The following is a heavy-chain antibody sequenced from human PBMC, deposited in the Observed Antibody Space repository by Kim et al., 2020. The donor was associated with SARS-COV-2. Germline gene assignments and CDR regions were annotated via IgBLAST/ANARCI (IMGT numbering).Heavy chain of an antibody. CDR2: ITGNGINK. Sequence: GGSLRLSCVASGFTFDTYAMSWVRQAPGKGLEWVSVITGNGINKFFADSVSGRFTISRDNSKNTLFLQMNSLRDEDTALYYCAKMVVMDGYNYYYYYGMDVWSQGTTVTVSS. J-gene: IGHJ6*02. CDR3: AKMVVMDGYNYYYYYGMDV. V-gene: IGHV3-23*01. D-gene: IGHD3-22*01. CDR1: GFTFDTYA.